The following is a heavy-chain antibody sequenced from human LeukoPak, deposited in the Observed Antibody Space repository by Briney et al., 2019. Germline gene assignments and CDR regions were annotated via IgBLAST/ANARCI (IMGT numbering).Heavy chain of an antibody. CDR2: IYSGGNT. CDR3: ARCYYDGSGFYYYFDY. CDR1: GCSVSNYY. D-gene: IGHD3-22*01. Sequence: GGSLSLSCAASGCSVSNYYMSWVRQAPGKGLEWVSVIYSGGNTYYTDSVKGRFTISRDNPKNTVFLQMGSLRGEDTAVYYCARCYYDGSGFYYYFDYWGQGTLVTVSS. V-gene: IGHV3-53*01. J-gene: IGHJ4*02.